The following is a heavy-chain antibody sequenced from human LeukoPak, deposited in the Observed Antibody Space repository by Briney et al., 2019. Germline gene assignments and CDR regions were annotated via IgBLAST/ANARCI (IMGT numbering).Heavy chain of an antibody. CDR3: AREEVTMVRGVIITHFDY. V-gene: IGHV4-59*01. J-gene: IGHJ4*02. CDR1: GGSISSYY. Sequence: SETLSLTCTVSGGSISSYYWSWIRQPPGKGLEWIGYIYYSGSTNNNPSLKSRVTISVDTSKNQFSLKLSSVTAADTAVYYCAREEVTMVRGVIITHFDYWGQGTLVTVSS. CDR2: IYYSGST. D-gene: IGHD3-10*01.